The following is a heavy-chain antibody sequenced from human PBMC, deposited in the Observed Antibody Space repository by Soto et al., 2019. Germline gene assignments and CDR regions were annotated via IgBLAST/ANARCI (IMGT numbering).Heavy chain of an antibody. D-gene: IGHD2-15*01. V-gene: IGHV1-69*01. CDR3: ARDLGYCSGSSCRGIWGH. J-gene: IGHJ4*02. CDR1: GGTFSSYA. CDR2: IIPIFGTA. Sequence: QVQLVQSGAEVKKPGSSVKVSCKASGGTFSSYAISWVRQAPGQGLEWLGGIIPIFGTANYAQKFQGRVTITADESTSKTYLELSSLRSEDTTVYYCARDLGYCSGSSCRGIWGHWGQGTLVTVSS.